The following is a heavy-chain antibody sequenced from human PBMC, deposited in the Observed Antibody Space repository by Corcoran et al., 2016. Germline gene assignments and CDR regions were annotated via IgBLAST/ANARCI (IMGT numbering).Heavy chain of an antibody. CDR1: GGSISSSSYY. D-gene: IGHD3-3*01. Sequence: QLQLQESGPGLVKPSETLSLTCTVSGGSISSSSYYWGWIRQPPGKGLEWIGSIYYSGRTYSNPSLKSRVTISVDTAKNQFSLKLSSVTAADTAVYYCARLPDDFWSGPADYWGQGTLVTVSS. V-gene: IGHV4-39*01. CDR2: IYYSGRT. CDR3: ARLPDDFWSGPADY. J-gene: IGHJ4*02.